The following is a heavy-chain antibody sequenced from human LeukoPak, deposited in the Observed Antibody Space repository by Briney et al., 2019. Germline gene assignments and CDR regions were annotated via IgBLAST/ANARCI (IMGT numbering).Heavy chain of an antibody. CDR2: INPNFGGT. CDR3: ARGELLVDY. J-gene: IGHJ4*02. V-gene: IGHV1-2*02. Sequence: ASVRVSCRTSGYSFTDYYIHWIRQVPGQGLEWMGWINPNFGGTNYAQKFEGRVTMTRDTSTSTAYMDLTRLASDDTAVYYCARGELLVDYWGQGTLVTVSS. CDR1: GYSFTDYY. D-gene: IGHD3-10*01.